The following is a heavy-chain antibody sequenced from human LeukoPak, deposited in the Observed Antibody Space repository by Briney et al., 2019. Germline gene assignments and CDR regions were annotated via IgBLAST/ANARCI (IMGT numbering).Heavy chain of an antibody. CDR3: VRHWGIGEYSSSPTRVNWIDP. CDR2: IYYSGNT. CDR1: GGSISSSIYY. V-gene: IGHV4-39*01. Sequence: PSETLSLTCTVSGGSISSSIYYWGWIRQPPGKGLEWIGTIYYSGNTFDNPSLKSRVTISVDTSKNQFSLRLSSVTAADTGVYYCVRHWGIGEYSSSPTRVNWIDPWGQGTLVTVSS. J-gene: IGHJ5*02. D-gene: IGHD2-21*01.